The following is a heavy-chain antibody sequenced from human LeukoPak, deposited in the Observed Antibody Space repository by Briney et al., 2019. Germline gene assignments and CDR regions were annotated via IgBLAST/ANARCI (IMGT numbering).Heavy chain of an antibody. Sequence: GRSLRLSCAASGFTFTISWMSWVRQTPGKGLEWVSTLSDSGGGSTYYADSVKGRFTISRDNSKNTLILQMNSLRAEDTAVYYCARVGNDFDPWGQGTLVTVSS. J-gene: IGHJ5*02. CDR1: GFTFTISW. CDR2: LSDSGGGST. CDR3: ARVGNDFDP. V-gene: IGHV3-23*01. D-gene: IGHD1-1*01.